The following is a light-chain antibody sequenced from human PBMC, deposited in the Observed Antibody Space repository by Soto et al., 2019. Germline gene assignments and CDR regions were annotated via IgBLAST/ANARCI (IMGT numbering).Light chain of an antibody. CDR3: QQYDNLPIT. V-gene: IGKV1-33*01. J-gene: IGKJ5*01. Sequence: IQMTQSPSSLSVSLGDRVTITCQASQDIRNYLNGHQQRPGRAPKVLIYDSSDLETGVSSRCSGSGSGTNFTFTISSMQHEDIATYYCQQYDNLPITFGQGTRLEIK. CDR2: DSS. CDR1: QDIRNY.